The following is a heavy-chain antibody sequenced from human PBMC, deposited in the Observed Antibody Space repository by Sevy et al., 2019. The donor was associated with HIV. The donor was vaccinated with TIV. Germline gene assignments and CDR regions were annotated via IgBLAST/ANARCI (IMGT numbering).Heavy chain of an antibody. CDR3: AKDLALWGSYRHDAFDI. CDR2: ISGSGGST. J-gene: IGHJ3*02. V-gene: IGHV3-23*01. D-gene: IGHD3-16*02. CDR1: GFTFSSYA. Sequence: GGSLRLSCAASGFTFSSYAMCWVRQAPGKGLEWVSAISGSGGSTYYADSVKGRFTISRENSKNTLYLQMNSLRAEDTAVYYCAKDLALWGSYRHDAFDIWGQRTMVTVSS.